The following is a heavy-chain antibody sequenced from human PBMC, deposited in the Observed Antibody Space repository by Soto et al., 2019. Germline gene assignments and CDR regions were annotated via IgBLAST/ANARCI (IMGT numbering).Heavy chain of an antibody. Sequence: SGPTLVNPTQTLTLTCTVSGFSLSTSGVGVGWIRQPPGKALEWLALIYWNDDKRYSPSLKSRLTITKDTSKNQVVLTMTNMDPVDTATYYCAHARRDGYNYIFYFDYWGQGTLVTVSS. J-gene: IGHJ4*02. CDR3: AHARRDGYNYIFYFDY. CDR1: GFSLSTSGVG. CDR2: IYWNDDK. D-gene: IGHD5-12*01. V-gene: IGHV2-5*01.